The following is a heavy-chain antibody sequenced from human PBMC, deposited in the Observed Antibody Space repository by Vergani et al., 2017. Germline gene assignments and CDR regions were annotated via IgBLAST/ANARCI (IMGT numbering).Heavy chain of an antibody. D-gene: IGHD5-18*01. V-gene: IGHV1-46*01. CDR1: GYTFTSYG. J-gene: IGHJ4*02. CDR3: ARERDSYGNDY. CDR2: INPSGGST. Sequence: QVQLVQSGAEVKKPGASVKVSCKASGYTFTSYGISWVRQAPGQGLEWMGIINPSGGSTSYAQKFQGRVTMTRDTSTSTVYMELSSLRSEDTAVYYCARERDSYGNDYWGQGTLVTVSS.